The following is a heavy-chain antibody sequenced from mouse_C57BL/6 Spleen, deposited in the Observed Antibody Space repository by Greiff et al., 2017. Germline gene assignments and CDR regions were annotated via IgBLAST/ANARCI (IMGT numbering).Heavy chain of an antibody. D-gene: IGHD1-1*01. V-gene: IGHV1-76*01. CDR2: IYPGSGNT. CDR3: ARDSYYYASSYAAMDY. J-gene: IGHJ4*01. CDR1: GYTFTDYY. Sequence: VQLQQSGAELVRPGASVKLSCKASGYTFTDYYIYWVKQRPGQGLEWIARIYPGSGNTYYNEKFKGKATLTAEKSSSTDYMLLSRLTSEDSAVYFCARDSYYYASSYAAMDYWGQGTSVTVCS.